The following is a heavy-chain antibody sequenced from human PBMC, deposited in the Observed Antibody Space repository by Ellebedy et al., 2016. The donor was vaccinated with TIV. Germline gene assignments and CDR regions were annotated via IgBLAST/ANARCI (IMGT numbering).Heavy chain of an antibody. V-gene: IGHV4-39*07. J-gene: IGHJ5*02. D-gene: IGHD2-15*01. CDR2: IYYSGST. CDR1: GGSISSSSYY. CDR3: ARDHHCSGGSCYPPHWFDP. Sequence: SETLSLTCTVSGGSISSSSYYWGWIRQPPGKGLEWIGSIYYSGSTYYNPSLKSRVTISVDTSKNQFSLKLSSVTAADTAVYYCARDHHCSGGSCYPPHWFDPWGQGTLVTVSS.